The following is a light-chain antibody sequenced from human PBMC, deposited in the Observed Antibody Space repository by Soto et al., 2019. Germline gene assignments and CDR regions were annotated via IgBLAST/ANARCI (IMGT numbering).Light chain of an antibody. Sequence: EIVLTQSPGTLSLSPGERATLSCRASQSVSSTYLTWYQQKPGQAPRLLIYEASRRATGIPDRFSGSGSGTDFSLTISRLEPEVFAVYYCQHYDSLRWTFGLGTKVEIK. CDR3: QHYDSLRWT. CDR2: EAS. J-gene: IGKJ1*01. CDR1: QSVSSTY. V-gene: IGKV3-20*01.